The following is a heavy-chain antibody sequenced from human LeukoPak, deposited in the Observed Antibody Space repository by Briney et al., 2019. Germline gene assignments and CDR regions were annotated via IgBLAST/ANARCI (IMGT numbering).Heavy chain of an antibody. CDR3: TRHPFMSPFDY. D-gene: IGHD3-10*02. V-gene: IGHV4-59*08. Sequence: SETLSLTCTVSGGSVSGYYRSWIRQPPGGGLEWIGYIYHTGHTHYNASLKGRVTMSMDTSLSQISLRMRSMTAADTAVDYCTRHPFMSPFDYWGQGTLVTVSS. CDR1: GGSVSGYY. CDR2: IYHTGHT. J-gene: IGHJ4*02.